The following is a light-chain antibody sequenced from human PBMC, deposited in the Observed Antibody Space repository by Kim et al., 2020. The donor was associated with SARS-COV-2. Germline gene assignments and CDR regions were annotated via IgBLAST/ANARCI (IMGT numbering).Light chain of an antibody. Sequence: DIQMTQSPSSLSASVGDRVTITCRASQVINNYLAWYQQKPGKAPTVLIYGASTLHSGVPSRFSGSGSGTVFTLTISSLQPEDVGTYYCQKYDSAPWTFGHGTKVDIK. V-gene: IGKV1-27*01. CDR2: GAS. CDR3: QKYDSAPWT. J-gene: IGKJ1*01. CDR1: QVINNY.